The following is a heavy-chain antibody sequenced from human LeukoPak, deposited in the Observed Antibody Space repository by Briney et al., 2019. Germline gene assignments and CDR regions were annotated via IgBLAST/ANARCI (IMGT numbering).Heavy chain of an antibody. J-gene: IGHJ4*02. Sequence: PSETLSLTCSVSGASISGGTYYWGWIRQPPGKGLGWIGSIYYTVSTYDNPSLKSRVTIPVDTSKNQYSLKLSSVTAADTAVYYCARRGGSGRAFDYWGQGTLVTVSS. D-gene: IGHD1-26*01. CDR2: IYYTVST. V-gene: IGHV4-39*01. CDR3: ARRGGSGRAFDY. CDR1: GASISGGTYY.